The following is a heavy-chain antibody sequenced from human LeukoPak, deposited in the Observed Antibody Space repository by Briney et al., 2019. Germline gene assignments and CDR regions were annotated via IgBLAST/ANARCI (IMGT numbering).Heavy chain of an antibody. CDR3: ARGIIAAEDFDY. J-gene: IGHJ4*02. Sequence: GGSLRLSCAASGSTVSSNYMSWVRQAPGKGLEWVSVIYSGGSTYYADSVKGRFTISRDNSKNTLYLQMNSLRAEDTAVYYCARGIIAAEDFDYWGQGTLVTVSS. CDR1: GSTVSSNY. V-gene: IGHV3-53*01. D-gene: IGHD6-6*01. CDR2: IYSGGST.